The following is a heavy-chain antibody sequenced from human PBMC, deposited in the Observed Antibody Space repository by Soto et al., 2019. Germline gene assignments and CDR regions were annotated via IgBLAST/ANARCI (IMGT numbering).Heavy chain of an antibody. CDR3: TAEIKKHSLRSDETSENHCAKAKWETVTKNYSFYEMAE. CDR2: ISAYNGNT. J-gene: IGHJ6*03. V-gene: IGHV1-18*01. CDR1: GYTFTSYG. Sequence: QVQLVQSGAEVKKPGASVKVSCKASGYTFTSYGISWVRQAPGQGLEWMGWISAYNGNTNYAQKLQGRVTMTTDTQKTNCAQSHKSIYTKIKKTPPSTAEIKKHSLRSDETSENHCAKAKWETVTKNYSFYEMAEWGKGTT. D-gene: IGHD2-21*01.